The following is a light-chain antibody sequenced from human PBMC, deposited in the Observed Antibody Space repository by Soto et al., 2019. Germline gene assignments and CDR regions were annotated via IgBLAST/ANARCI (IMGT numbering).Light chain of an antibody. V-gene: IGKV1-27*01. Sequence: DIQMTQSPSSLSASVGDRVTITCRASQGISSYLAWYQQKPGKVPKLLIYAASTLRSGVPSRFRGSGSWTDFTLTISSLQPADVTTYYCQEYNGASFSFGPETKVDIK. CDR3: QEYNGASFS. CDR1: QGISSY. J-gene: IGKJ3*01. CDR2: AAS.